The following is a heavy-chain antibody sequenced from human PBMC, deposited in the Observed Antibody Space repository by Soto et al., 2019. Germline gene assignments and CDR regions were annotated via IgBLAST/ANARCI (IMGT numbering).Heavy chain of an antibody. J-gene: IGHJ2*01. CDR1: GFTFSSYW. Sequence: EVQLVESGGGLVQPGGSLRLSCAASGFTFSSYWMHWVRQAPGKGLVWVSRINRDGSSTSYADSVKGPLTISRNNDKNTLYLQMNSLRAEYTAVYYCAIDRRHGDFWSGYSPPWYVDLWGRGTLVTVS. V-gene: IGHV3-74*01. D-gene: IGHD3-3*01. CDR2: INRDGSST. CDR3: AIDRRHGDFWSGYSPPWYVDL.